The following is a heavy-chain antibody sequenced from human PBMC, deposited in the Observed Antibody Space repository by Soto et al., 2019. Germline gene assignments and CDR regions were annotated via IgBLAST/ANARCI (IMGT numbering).Heavy chain of an antibody. CDR3: AKKERQRRESYCYYYGMDV. CDR2: ISGSGGST. V-gene: IGHV3-23*01. Sequence: EVQLLESGGGLVQPGGSLRLSCAASGFTFSSYAMSWVRQAPGKGLEWVSAISGSGGSTYYADSVKGRFTISRDNSKNTLYLQMNSLRAEDTAVYYCAKKERQRRESYCYYYGMDVWGQGTTVTVSS. CDR1: GFTFSSYA. J-gene: IGHJ6*02.